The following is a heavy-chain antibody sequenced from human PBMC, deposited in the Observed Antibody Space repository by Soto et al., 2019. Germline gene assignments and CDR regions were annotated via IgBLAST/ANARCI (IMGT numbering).Heavy chain of an antibody. Sequence: QAQLVESGGGVVQPGRSLRLSCAASGFIFANYGMHWVRQAPVKGLEWVALITYEGSNKYYADAVKGRFTISRDNAKNMVSLRMDSMRAEDTAVYYCAKARGANNWANYYGLDVWGQGTTVTVSS. CDR2: ITYEGSNK. J-gene: IGHJ6*02. CDR3: AKARGANNWANYYGLDV. CDR1: GFIFANYG. D-gene: IGHD1-1*01. V-gene: IGHV3-30*18.